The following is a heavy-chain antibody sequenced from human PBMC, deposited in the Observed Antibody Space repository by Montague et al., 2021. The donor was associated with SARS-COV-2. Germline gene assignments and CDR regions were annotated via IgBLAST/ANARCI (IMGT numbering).Heavy chain of an antibody. CDR1: GGSINTGGYY. Sequence: SETLSLTCSVSGGSINTGGYYWSWIRQPPGKGLEWIGEINHSGSTNYNPSLKSRVTISVDTSKKQFSLRLNSVTAADTAVYYCARGGGYSYGALDYWGQGTLVTVSS. D-gene: IGHD5-18*01. J-gene: IGHJ4*02. CDR2: INHSGST. CDR3: ARGGGYSYGALDY. V-gene: IGHV4-34*01.